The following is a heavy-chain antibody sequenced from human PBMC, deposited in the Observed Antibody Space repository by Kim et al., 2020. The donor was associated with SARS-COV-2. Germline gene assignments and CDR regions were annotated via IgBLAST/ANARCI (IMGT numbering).Heavy chain of an antibody. Sequence: GGSLRLSCGASGFIFSNYGMHWVRQAPGKGLEWVAVISYDGRNKYYADSVKGRFTISRDNSKNTLYLQMNSLRAEDTAVYYCAKDGYYYGSGSPTEGMDVWGQGTTVTVSS. CDR2: ISYDGRNK. V-gene: IGHV3-30*18. CDR3: AKDGYYYGSGSPTEGMDV. D-gene: IGHD3-10*01. J-gene: IGHJ6*02. CDR1: GFIFSNYG.